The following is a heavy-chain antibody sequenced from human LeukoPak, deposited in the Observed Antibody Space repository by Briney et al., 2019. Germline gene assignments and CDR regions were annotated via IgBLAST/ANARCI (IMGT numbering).Heavy chain of an antibody. CDR3: ARCAVVLPYYFDS. J-gene: IGHJ4*02. Sequence: GPSVKVSRKVSGHPLTELSIHWVRQAPGKGLGGMGFFDPEVGKAMYPQHSQERISITGDTPRDSVHMELRSLTDEDTAVYYCARCAVVLPYYFDSWGQGTLVTVSS. D-gene: IGHD3-22*01. CDR1: GHPLTELS. V-gene: IGHV1-24*01. CDR2: FDPEVGKA.